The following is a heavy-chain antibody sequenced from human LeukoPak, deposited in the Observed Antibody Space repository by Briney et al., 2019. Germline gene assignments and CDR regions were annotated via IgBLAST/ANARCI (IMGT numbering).Heavy chain of an antibody. CDR2: IYYSGST. CDR3: VESGNRGYSYGYSAFDI. D-gene: IGHD5-18*01. CDR1: GGSISSSSYY. Sequence: PSETLSLTCTVSGGSISSSSYYWGWVRQPPGKGLEWIGSIYYSGSTYHNPSLKSRVTISVDTSKNQFSLKLTSVIAADTAVYYCVESGNRGYSYGYSAFDIWGQGTTVTVSS. J-gene: IGHJ3*02. V-gene: IGHV4-39*01.